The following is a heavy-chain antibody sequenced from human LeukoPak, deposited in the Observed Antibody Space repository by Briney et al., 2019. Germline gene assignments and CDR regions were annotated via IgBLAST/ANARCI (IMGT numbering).Heavy chain of an antibody. Sequence: GGSLRLSCAASGFTFSSSAMSWVRQAPGKGLEWVSAISNNGGYTYYADSVQGRFTISRDNSKSTLCLQMNSLRAEDTAVYYCAKDWLSGSYYDWGQGTLVTVSS. V-gene: IGHV3-23*01. CDR2: ISNNGGYT. J-gene: IGHJ4*02. D-gene: IGHD1-26*01. CDR3: AKDWLSGSYYD. CDR1: GFTFSSSA.